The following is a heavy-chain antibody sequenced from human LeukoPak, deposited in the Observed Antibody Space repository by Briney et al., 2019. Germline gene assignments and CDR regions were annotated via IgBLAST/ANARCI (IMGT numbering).Heavy chain of an antibody. CDR1: GFTFSSYA. J-gene: IGHJ4*02. CDR3: VKLRGIYLDFDY. CDR2: IVGSGGYT. V-gene: IGHV3-23*01. D-gene: IGHD1-26*01. Sequence: GGSLRLSCAASGFTFSSYAMSWVRQAPGKGLEWVSAIVGSGGYTYYADSVKGRFTISRDNSKNTLSLQMDSLRAEDTAVYYCVKLRGIYLDFDYWGQGTLVTVSS.